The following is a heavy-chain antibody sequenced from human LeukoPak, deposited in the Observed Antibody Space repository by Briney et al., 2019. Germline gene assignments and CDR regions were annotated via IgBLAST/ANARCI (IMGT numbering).Heavy chain of an antibody. CDR1: GFTFSSFA. V-gene: IGHV3-30*04. CDR3: ARGKGSSWNENWFDP. J-gene: IGHJ5*02. D-gene: IGHD6-13*01. CDR2: ISYDASKK. Sequence: GGSLRLPCAASGFTFSSFAMDWVRQAPGKGLEWVAVISYDASKKYYADSVKGRFTISRDNSKNTLFLEMNSLREEDTAVYYCARGKGSSWNENWFDPWGQGTLVTVSS.